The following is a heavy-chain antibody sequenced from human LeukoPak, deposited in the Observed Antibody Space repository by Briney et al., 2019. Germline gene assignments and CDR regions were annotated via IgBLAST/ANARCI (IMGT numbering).Heavy chain of an antibody. V-gene: IGHV3-21*01. D-gene: IGHD1-26*01. CDR2: ISGGSNYI. CDR1: GFTFSSSN. CDR3: ARLVGATDRYFDF. Sequence: GGSLRLSCAASGFTFSSSNINWVRQAPGKGLEWVSSISGGSNYIYYADSVKGRFTISRDNAKNSLCLRMNSLRAEDTAVYYCARLVGATDRYFDFWGQGTLVTVSS. J-gene: IGHJ4*02.